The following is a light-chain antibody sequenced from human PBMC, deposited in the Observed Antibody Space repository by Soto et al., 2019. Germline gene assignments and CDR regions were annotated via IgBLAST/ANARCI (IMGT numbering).Light chain of an antibody. J-gene: IGLJ1*01. CDR1: ISDIGLYNY. Sequence: QSVLTQPAAVSGSPGQSITISCTGTISDIGLYNYVSWYQQHPGKAPKLVIYEVSNRPSGVSDRFSGSKSDNTASLTISGLQAEDEANYYCSSFTTTSTLGFGVGTKVTVL. CDR3: SSFTTTSTLG. V-gene: IGLV2-14*01. CDR2: EVS.